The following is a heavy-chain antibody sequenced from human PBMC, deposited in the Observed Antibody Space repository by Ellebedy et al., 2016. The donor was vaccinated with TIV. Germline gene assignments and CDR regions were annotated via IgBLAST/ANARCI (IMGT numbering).Heavy chain of an antibody. Sequence: ASVKVSCXSSGDTFSTYAISWVRQAPGQGLAWIGGIIPIYGTTNYAQKFRGRVTITADESTRTAYMELSSLRSEDTAVYYCARPTVTTTYYYYAVDVWGQGTAVIVSS. V-gene: IGHV1-69*13. CDR2: IIPIYGTT. J-gene: IGHJ6*02. CDR3: ARPTVTTTYYYYAVDV. CDR1: GDTFSTYA. D-gene: IGHD4-17*01.